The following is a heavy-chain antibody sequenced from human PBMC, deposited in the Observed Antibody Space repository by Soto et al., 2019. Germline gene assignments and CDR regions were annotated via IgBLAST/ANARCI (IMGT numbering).Heavy chain of an antibody. CDR3: ARDMRDLRFWEWLPYYYYYYMDV. CDR2: IIPILGIA. CDR1: GGTFSSYT. D-gene: IGHD3-3*01. J-gene: IGHJ6*03. Sequence: SVKVSCKASGGTFSSYTISWVRQAPGQGLEWMGRIIPILGIANYAQKFQGRVTITADKSTSTAYMELSSLRSEDTAVYYCARDMRDLRFWEWLPYYYYYYMDVWGKGTTVTVSS. V-gene: IGHV1-69*04.